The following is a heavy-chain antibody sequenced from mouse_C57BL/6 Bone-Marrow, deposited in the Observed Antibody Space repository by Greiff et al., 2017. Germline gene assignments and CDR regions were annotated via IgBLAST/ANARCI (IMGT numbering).Heavy chain of an antibody. CDR1: GFTFSSYA. D-gene: IGHD1-1*01. CDR2: ISSGGDYI. J-gene: IGHJ4*01. CDR3: TRITAVVYYYAMDY. V-gene: IGHV5-9-1*02. Sequence: EVKLMESGEGLVKPGGSLKLSCAASGFTFSSYAMSWVRQTPEKRLEWVAYISSGGDYIYYADTVKGRFTISRDNSRNTLYLQMSSLTSEDTAMYYCTRITAVVYYYAMDYWGQGTSVTVSS.